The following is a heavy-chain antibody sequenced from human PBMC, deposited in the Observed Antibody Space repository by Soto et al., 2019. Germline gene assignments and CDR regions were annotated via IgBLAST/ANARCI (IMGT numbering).Heavy chain of an antibody. CDR2: ISGSGGST. D-gene: IGHD2-15*01. CDR1: GCTFSSYA. J-gene: IGHJ4*02. Sequence: GGSLRLSWAASGCTFSSYAMSWVRQAPGKGLEWVSAISGSGGSTYYADSVKGRFTISRDNSKNTLYLQMNSLRAEDTAVYYCAKDLRGGDSCYYFDYWCQGTLVTVSS. CDR3: AKDLRGGDSCYYFDY. V-gene: IGHV3-23*01.